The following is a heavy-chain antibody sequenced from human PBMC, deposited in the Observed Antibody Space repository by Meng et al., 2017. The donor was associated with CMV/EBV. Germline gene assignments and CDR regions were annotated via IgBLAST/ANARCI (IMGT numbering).Heavy chain of an antibody. J-gene: IGHJ4*02. Sequence: VYAASFSCAYWSWILRHPGKGLEWIADINLSGGTNYDPSLKSRVTISVDTSKNQFSLKLSSVTAADTAVYYCARGPRRAFTTGTTLLDYWGQGTLVTVAS. D-gene: IGHD1-1*01. CDR3: ARGPRRAFTTGTTLLDY. V-gene: IGHV4-34*01. CDR1: AASFSCAY. CDR2: INLSGGT.